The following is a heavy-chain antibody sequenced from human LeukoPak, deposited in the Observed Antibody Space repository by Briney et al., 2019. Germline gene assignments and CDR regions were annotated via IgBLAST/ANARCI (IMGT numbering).Heavy chain of an antibody. J-gene: IGHJ4*02. CDR3: ARDLYYYDSSSYYLFDY. CDR2: IHTSGST. V-gene: IGHV4-4*07. D-gene: IGHD3-22*01. CDR1: GGSISSYY. Sequence: SETLSLTGTVSGGSISSYYWSWIRQPAGKGLEWIGRIHTSGSTNYKPSLKSLLTIAVDTSKNQFALKLSSVTAADTAVYYCARDLYYYDSSSYYLFDYWGQGPLVTVSS.